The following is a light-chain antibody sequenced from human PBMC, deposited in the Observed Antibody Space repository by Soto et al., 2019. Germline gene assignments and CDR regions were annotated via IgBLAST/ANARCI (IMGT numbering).Light chain of an antibody. CDR3: CSYAGSSTYV. CDR2: DDN. Sequence: QSALTQPASVSGSPGQSITISCTGTSSDVGSYNLVSWYQQHPGKVPKLLIYDDNKRPSGLSNRFSGSKSGNTASLTISGLQAEDEADYYCCSYAGSSTYVFGTRTKLTVL. V-gene: IGLV2-23*01. J-gene: IGLJ1*01. CDR1: SSDVGSYNL.